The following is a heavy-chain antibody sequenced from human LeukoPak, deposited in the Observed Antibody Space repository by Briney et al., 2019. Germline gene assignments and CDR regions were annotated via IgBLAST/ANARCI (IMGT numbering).Heavy chain of an antibody. Sequence: PSESLSPTCTVSGGSINSSYWSCTRQPPGKGLGWHGYIYYSGSTSYNPYVKGRLTISVDTSKNQFSLKLSSVTAADTAVYYCARGMVVGAIHFDYWGQGALVTVSP. D-gene: IGHD2-15*01. CDR2: IYYSGST. J-gene: IGHJ4*02. CDR1: GGSINSSY. CDR3: ARGMVVGAIHFDY. V-gene: IGHV4-59*01.